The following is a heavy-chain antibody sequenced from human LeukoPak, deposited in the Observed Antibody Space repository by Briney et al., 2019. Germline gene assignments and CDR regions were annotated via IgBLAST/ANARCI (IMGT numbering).Heavy chain of an antibody. CDR3: ARESRITMVRGVIGY. V-gene: IGHV1-2*02. D-gene: IGHD3-10*01. CDR2: IDPKSGGS. Sequence: ASVKVSCKASGYTFTGYYMHWVRQAPGQGLEWMGWIDPKSGGSNYAQKFQGRVTMTRDTSISTAYMELSRLRSDDTAVYYCARESRITMVRGVIGYWGQGTLVTVSS. CDR1: GYTFTGYY. J-gene: IGHJ4*02.